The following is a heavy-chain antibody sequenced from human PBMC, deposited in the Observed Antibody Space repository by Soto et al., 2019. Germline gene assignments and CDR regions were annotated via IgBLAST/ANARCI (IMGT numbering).Heavy chain of an antibody. CDR1: GGSSSSSSYY. CDR2: IYYSGST. V-gene: IGHV4-39*01. CDR3: ARSMIVVVIYDY. Sequence: SETLSLTCTVSGGSSSSSSYYLGWIRQPPGKGLEWIGSIYYSGSTYYNPSLKSRVTISVDTSKNQFSLKLSSVTAADTAVYYCARSMIVVVIYDYWGQGTLVTVSS. J-gene: IGHJ4*02. D-gene: IGHD3-22*01.